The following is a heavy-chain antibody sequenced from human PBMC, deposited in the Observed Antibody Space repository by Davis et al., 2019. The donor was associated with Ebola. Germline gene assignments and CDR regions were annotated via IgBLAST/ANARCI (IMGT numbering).Heavy chain of an antibody. J-gene: IGHJ4*02. CDR3: ARRGYSYGIFDY. Sequence: SETLSLTCSVSGDSISRGGYYWSWVRQHPGKGLEWIGNIYYSGSTYYNPSLKSRLTISVDTSKNQFSLKLSSVTAADTAVYYCARRGYSYGIFDYWGQGTLVTVSS. V-gene: IGHV4-31*03. CDR1: GDSISRGGYY. CDR2: IYYSGST. D-gene: IGHD5-18*01.